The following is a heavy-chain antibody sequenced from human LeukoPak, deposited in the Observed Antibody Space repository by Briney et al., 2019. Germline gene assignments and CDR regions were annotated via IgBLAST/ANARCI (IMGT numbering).Heavy chain of an antibody. CDR2: IYYSGST. Sequence: SETLSLTCTVSGGSISSYYWSWIRQPPGKGLEWIGYIYYSGSTNYNPSLKSRVTISVDTSKNQFSLKLSSVTAADTAVYYCARGRRSSWPYDAFDIWGQGTMVTVSS. D-gene: IGHD6-13*01. V-gene: IGHV4-59*01. CDR1: GGSISSYY. J-gene: IGHJ3*02. CDR3: ARGRRSSWPYDAFDI.